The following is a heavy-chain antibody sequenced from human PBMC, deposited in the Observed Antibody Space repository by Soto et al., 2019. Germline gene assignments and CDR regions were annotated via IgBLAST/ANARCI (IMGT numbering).Heavy chain of an antibody. D-gene: IGHD3-22*01. CDR2: IYPGASDT. V-gene: IGHV5-51*01. J-gene: IGHJ3*02. Sequence: GESLKISCKGSGYSFPSYWIGWVRQMPGKGREWMGIIYPGASDTRYSPSFQGQVTISADKSISTAYLQWSSLKASDTAMYYCASHTPALTYYYDSSGSPRAFDIWGQGTMVTVSS. CDR1: GYSFPSYW. CDR3: ASHTPALTYYYDSSGSPRAFDI.